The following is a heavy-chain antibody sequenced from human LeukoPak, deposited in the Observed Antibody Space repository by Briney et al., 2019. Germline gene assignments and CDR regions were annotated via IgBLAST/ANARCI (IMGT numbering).Heavy chain of an antibody. V-gene: IGHV5-51*01. Sequence: GESLKISCKGSGYSFATYWIGWVRQMPGKGLEWMGINYPGDSDTTYSPSFQGQVTISADKSISTAYLQWSSLKASDTAMYYCARVPRGSYYYYMDVWGKGTTVTVSS. CDR3: ARVPRGSYYYYMDV. D-gene: IGHD5-12*01. J-gene: IGHJ6*03. CDR2: NYPGDSDT. CDR1: GYSFATYW.